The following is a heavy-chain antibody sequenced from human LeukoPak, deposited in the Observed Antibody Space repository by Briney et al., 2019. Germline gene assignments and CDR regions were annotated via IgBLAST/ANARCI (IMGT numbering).Heavy chain of an antibody. Sequence: GGSLRLSCAASGFTFSSYGMHWVRQAPGKGLEWGAVISYDGTNKYYADSVKGRFTISRDNSKNTLYLQMNSLSAEDTAVYYCARGPLFSGSYPFDYWGQGTLVTVSS. CDR1: GFTFSSYG. V-gene: IGHV3-30*03. CDR2: ISYDGTNK. D-gene: IGHD1-26*01. J-gene: IGHJ4*02. CDR3: ARGPLFSGSYPFDY.